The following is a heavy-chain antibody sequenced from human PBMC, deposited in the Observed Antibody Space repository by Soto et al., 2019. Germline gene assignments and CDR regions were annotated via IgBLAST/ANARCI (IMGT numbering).Heavy chain of an antibody. J-gene: IGHJ4*02. CDR2: INSDGSRI. V-gene: IGHV3-74*03. Sequence: EVQLVESGGGLVQPAGSLRLSCAASGFTFSSQWMYWVRQSPGKGPVWVSYINSDGSRIAYADSVKGRFTISRDNAKNTLYLQINSLRVEDTAVYYCVRDIRWGRGTLVTVSS. CDR3: VRDIR. CDR1: GFTFSSQW.